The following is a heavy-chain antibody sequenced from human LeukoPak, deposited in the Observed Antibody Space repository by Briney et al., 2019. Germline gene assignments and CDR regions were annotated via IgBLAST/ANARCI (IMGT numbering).Heavy chain of an antibody. Sequence: SETLSLTCNVSGGSISSYYWSWIRQPPGKGLEWIGYIYYSGSTNYNPSLKSRVTISVDTSKNQFSLKLSSVTAADTAVYYCARDAYYDSSGYQPAFDPWGQGTLVTVSS. D-gene: IGHD3-22*01. V-gene: IGHV4-59*01. J-gene: IGHJ5*02. CDR1: GGSISSYY. CDR2: IYYSGST. CDR3: ARDAYYDSSGYQPAFDP.